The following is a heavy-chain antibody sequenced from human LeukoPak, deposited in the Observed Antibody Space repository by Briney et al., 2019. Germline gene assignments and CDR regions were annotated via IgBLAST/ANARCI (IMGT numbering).Heavy chain of an antibody. V-gene: IGHV4-59*01. CDR2: IFSSGST. J-gene: IGHJ4*02. D-gene: IGHD4-17*01. CDR3: ARGPTTVTRAFDY. CDR1: GDSISSYY. Sequence: SETLSLTCTVSGDSISSYYWSWIRQTPGKGLEWIGYIFSSGSTNYNAALKSRVIISADTSKNQISLKVTSVTAADTAVYYCARGPTTVTRAFDYWGQGTLVTVSS.